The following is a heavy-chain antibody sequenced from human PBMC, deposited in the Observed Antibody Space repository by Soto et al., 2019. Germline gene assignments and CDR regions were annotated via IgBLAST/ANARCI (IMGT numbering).Heavy chain of an antibody. D-gene: IGHD1-1*01. CDR2: IRSKANSYAT. V-gene: IGHV3-73*01. Sequence: GGSLRLSCAASGFTFGGSAMHWVRQASGKGLEWVGRIRSKANSYATAYAASVKGRFTISRDDSKNTAYLQMNSLKTEDTAVYYCTRLSILEDAFDIWGQGTMVTVSS. CDR1: GFTFGGSA. J-gene: IGHJ3*02. CDR3: TRLSILEDAFDI.